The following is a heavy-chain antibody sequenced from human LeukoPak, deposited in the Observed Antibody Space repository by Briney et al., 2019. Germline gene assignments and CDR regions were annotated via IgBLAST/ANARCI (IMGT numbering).Heavy chain of an antibody. CDR2: ISYDGSNK. V-gene: IGHV3-30-3*01. CDR3: ARDRGSGGAKNPPDY. Sequence: GRSLRLSRAASGFTFSSYAMHWVRQAPGKGLEWVAVISYDGSNKYYADSVKGRFTISRDNSKNTLYLQMNSLRAEDTAVYYCARDRGSGGAKNPPDYWGQGTLVTVSS. CDR1: GFTFSSYA. D-gene: IGHD1-26*01. J-gene: IGHJ4*02.